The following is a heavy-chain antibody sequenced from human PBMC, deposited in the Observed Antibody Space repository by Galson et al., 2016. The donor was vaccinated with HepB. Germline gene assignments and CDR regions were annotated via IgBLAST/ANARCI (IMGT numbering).Heavy chain of an antibody. J-gene: IGHJ6*02. CDR2: ISSTGSTI. CDR1: GFTFSDYY. D-gene: IGHD1-1*01. CDR3: AREENEHKSRRDYYSYTLDV. V-gene: IGHV3-11*01. Sequence: SLRLSCAASGFTFSDYYMSWIRQAPGKGLEWVSYISSTGSTIYYADSVKGRFTISRDNAKNSLSLQMNSLRAEDTAVYYCAREENEHKSRRDYYSYTLDVWGQGTTVTVSS.